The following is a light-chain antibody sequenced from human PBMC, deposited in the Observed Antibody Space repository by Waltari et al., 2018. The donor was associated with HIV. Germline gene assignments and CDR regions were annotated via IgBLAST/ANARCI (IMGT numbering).Light chain of an antibody. CDR1: QDIKKN. V-gene: IGKV1-33*01. J-gene: IGKJ2*01. Sequence: QLTQSPSSVSLSVGDRVTITCQATQDIKKNLNLYQQKPGKAPRLMVYDGVRLEEGVTSRFSGSGSGTDYSLTIDDLQPEDIGIYYCVQYDNLPYTFGRGTKVEVK. CDR3: VQYDNLPYT. CDR2: DGV.